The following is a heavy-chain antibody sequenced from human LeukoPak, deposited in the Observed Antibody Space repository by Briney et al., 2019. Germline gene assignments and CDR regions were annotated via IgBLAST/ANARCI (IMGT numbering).Heavy chain of an antibody. CDR2: ISGSGGST. V-gene: IGHV3-23*01. Sequence: GGSLRLSCAASGFTFSSYTMYWVRQAPGKGLEWVSTISGSGGSTYSTDSVKGRFTISRDNSKNTLYLQMNSLRAEDTAVYYCARLGGSYFYDSSGYPDYWGQGTLVTVSS. CDR1: GFTFSSYT. D-gene: IGHD3-22*01. J-gene: IGHJ4*02. CDR3: ARLGGSYFYDSSGYPDY.